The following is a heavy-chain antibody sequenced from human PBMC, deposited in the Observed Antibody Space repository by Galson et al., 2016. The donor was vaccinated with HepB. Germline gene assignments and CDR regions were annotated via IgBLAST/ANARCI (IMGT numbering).Heavy chain of an antibody. CDR2: IYSGGNT. Sequence: SLRLSCAASGLTFSSYGMTWVRQAPGKGLEWVSLIYSGGNTLYADSVKGRFSISRDNSKNTLYLQMNSLSAEDTAVYYCARNPGASTWGWGQGTLVTVAS. V-gene: IGHV3-66*01. CDR1: GLTFSSYG. J-gene: IGHJ4*02. D-gene: IGHD6-13*01. CDR3: ARNPGASTWG.